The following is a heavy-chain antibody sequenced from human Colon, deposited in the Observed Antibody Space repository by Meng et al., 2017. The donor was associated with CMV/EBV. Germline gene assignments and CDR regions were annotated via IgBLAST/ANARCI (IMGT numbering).Heavy chain of an antibody. CDR2: IRADGLA. V-gene: IGHV3-74*03. D-gene: IGHD2-8*01. CDR1: GFTFSGYW. CDR3: AAALGYWTTTNSF. J-gene: IGHJ4*02. Sequence: GESLKISCAASGFTFSGYWMHWVRQVPGEGLVWVSRIRADGLAQYADSVEGRFTISRDNAKNTLYLQMNNLRPEDTAVYYCAAALGYWTTTNSFWGQGTLVTVSS.